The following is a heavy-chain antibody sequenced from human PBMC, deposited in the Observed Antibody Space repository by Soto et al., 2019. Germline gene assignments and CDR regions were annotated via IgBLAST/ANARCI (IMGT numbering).Heavy chain of an antibody. CDR2: IYWDGDT. CDR1: GFSLRTTSMG. J-gene: IGHJ5*02. CDR3: ARSPYHWFDP. V-gene: IGHV2-5*05. Sequence: QITLKESGPTLVKPGQTLTLTCTFSGFSLRTTSMGVGWIRQPPGKALEWLALIYWDGDTRNAPSLKSRLTITKDTSKNQVVLTMTNMDPVDTATYYCARSPYHWFDPWGQGILVTVSS.